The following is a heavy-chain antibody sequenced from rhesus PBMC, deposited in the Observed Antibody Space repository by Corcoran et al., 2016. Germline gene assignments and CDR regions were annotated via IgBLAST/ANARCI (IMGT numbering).Heavy chain of an antibody. CDR1: GGSISRSNW. V-gene: IGHV4S19*01. CDR2: ISGSIGST. J-gene: IGHJ5-2*02. Sequence: QVQLQESGPGLVKPSETLSLTCAVSGGSISRSNWWSWIRQPPGKGLEWIGYISGSIGSTYANPSLKIRVTISTDPSKNQFSRKLSSVTAADTAVYYCARDLLGVLPTLDVWGRGVLVTVSS. D-gene: IGHD2-27*01. CDR3: ARDLLGVLPTLDV.